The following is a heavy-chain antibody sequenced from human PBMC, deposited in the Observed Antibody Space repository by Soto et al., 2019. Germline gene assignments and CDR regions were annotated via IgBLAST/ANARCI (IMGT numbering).Heavy chain of an antibody. V-gene: IGHV4-34*01. CDR2: INHSGST. Sequence: SETLSLTCAVYGGSFSGYYWSWIRQPPGKGLEWIGEINHSGSTNYNPSLKSRVTISVDTSKNQFSLKLSSVTAADTAVYYCARPVRRYDYIWGSYPQSWFDRWGQGTLVTVSS. CDR1: GGSFSGYY. CDR3: ARPVRRYDYIWGSYPQSWFDR. D-gene: IGHD3-16*02. J-gene: IGHJ5*02.